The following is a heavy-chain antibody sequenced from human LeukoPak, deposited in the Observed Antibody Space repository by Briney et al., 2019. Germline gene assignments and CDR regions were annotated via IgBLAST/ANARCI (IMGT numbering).Heavy chain of an antibody. J-gene: IGHJ4*02. Sequence: NHGESLKICCTCSGYCFTNYWIGWLRQMAGKGLGLMGIIYPGDSDTRYSPYFQGQVTISADKSISTAYLQWSSLKASDTAMYYCARSPIAAAGTILDYWGEGTLVTVSS. CDR1: GYCFTNYW. CDR2: IYPGDSDT. D-gene: IGHD6-13*01. CDR3: ARSPIAAAGTILDY. V-gene: IGHV5-51*01.